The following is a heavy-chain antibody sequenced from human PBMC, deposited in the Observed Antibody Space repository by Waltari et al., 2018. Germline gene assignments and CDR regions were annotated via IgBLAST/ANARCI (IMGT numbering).Heavy chain of an antibody. D-gene: IGHD1-26*01. J-gene: IGHJ4*02. CDR2: IYWNDDK. CDR3: AHGRESGSYYPHFDY. V-gene: IGHV2-5*01. CDR1: GFSLSTSGVG. Sequence: QITLKESGPTLVKPTQTLTLTCTFSGFSLSTSGVGVGWIRQPPGKALEWLALIYWNDDKRYSPSLKSRLTITKDTSKNQVVLTMTNMDPVDTATYYCAHGRESGSYYPHFDYWGQGTLVTVSS.